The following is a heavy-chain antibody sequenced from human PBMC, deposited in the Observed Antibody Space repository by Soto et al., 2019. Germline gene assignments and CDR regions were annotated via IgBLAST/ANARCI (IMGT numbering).Heavy chain of an antibody. CDR3: ARDRPPDL. CDR1: GYTFTAYY. CDR2: INPSSGDT. V-gene: IGHV1-46*01. Sequence: QVQLVQSGAELKKPGASVKLSCKASGYTFTAYYVHWVRQAPGQRLEWMGTINPSSGDTTYAQKFRDRLTMTRDSSTNMVYMDLRSLTSEDTDVYFCARDRPPDLWGQGTLVTVSS. J-gene: IGHJ5*02.